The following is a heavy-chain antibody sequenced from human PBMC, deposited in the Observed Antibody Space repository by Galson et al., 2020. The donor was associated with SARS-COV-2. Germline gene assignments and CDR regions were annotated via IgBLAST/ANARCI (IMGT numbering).Heavy chain of an antibody. V-gene: IGHV3-7*03. CDR3: ARGVFDP. Sequence: GGSLRLSCAASGFILSDYWMSWVRQAPGKGLEWVANIKTDGSEQYYVDSVKGRFTISRDNAKNSLYLQMNSLRVYDTAVYYCARGVFDPWGQGTLVTVSS. CDR1: GFILSDYW. J-gene: IGHJ5*02. CDR2: IKTDGSEQ.